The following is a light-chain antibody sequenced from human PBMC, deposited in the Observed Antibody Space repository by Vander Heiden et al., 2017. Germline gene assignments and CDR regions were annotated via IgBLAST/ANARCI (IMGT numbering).Light chain of an antibody. J-gene: IGLJ1*01. Sequence: HSVLTQPPSVSAAPGQKVIISCSGGRSNIGNNYVSWYQQLPGTAPNLLIYDINKRPSGIPDRFSGSKSGTSATLAITGLQTGDEADYYCGAWDDSLSGIFGSGTKVTVL. V-gene: IGLV1-51*01. CDR3: GAWDDSLSGI. CDR2: DIN. CDR1: RSNIGNNY.